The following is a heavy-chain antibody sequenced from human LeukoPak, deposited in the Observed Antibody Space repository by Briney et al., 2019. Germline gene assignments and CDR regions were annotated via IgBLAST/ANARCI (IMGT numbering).Heavy chain of an antibody. CDR1: GFTFSTYN. CDR2: INTSRSSI. J-gene: IGHJ5*02. CDR3: ARDRELVAGAGRCFDP. Sequence: GGSLRLSCAASGFTFSTYNRNWVRQPPGKGLEWVASINTSRSSIYYADLEKRVIIISRANAKNSLFMLMNRPGAENTEVYCSARDRELVAGAGRCFDPWGQGTLVTVSS. V-gene: IGHV3-21*01. D-gene: IGHD6-19*01.